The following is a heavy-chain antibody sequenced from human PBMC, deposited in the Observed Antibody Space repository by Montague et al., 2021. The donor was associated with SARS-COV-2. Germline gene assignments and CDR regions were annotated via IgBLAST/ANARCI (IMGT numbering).Heavy chain of an antibody. CDR1: GFSLSTSGMC. D-gene: IGHD4-23*01. Sequence: PALVKPTQILTLTCTFSGFSLSTSGMCVSWIRQPSGKALEWLTLIDWDDDKYYSTSLKTRLTISNDTSKNQVVLTMTNMDPVDTATYYCARSYGTTVVTRAFDYWGQGTLVTVSS. V-gene: IGHV2-70*01. CDR2: IDWDDDK. CDR3: ARSYGTTVVTRAFDY. J-gene: IGHJ4*02.